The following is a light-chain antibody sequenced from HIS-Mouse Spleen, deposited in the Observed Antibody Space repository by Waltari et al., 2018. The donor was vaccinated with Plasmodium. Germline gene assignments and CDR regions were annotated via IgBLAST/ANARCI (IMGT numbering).Light chain of an antibody. V-gene: IGLV1-44*01. J-gene: IGLJ2*01. CDR2: INN. Sequence: QSVLTQPPSASGTPGQRVTISCSGSISSIGSNTVNWYQQLPGTAPKHLIYINNQRPSGAPARFSGSKSGTSASLAISGLQSEDEADYYCAAWDDSLNGVVFAGGTKLTVL. CDR1: ISSIGSNT. CDR3: AAWDDSLNGVV.